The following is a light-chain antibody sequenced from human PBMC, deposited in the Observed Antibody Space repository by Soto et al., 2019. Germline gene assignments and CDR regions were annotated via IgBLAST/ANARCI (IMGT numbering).Light chain of an antibody. V-gene: IGKV3-20*01. CDR3: QQYGNSLSIT. CDR2: GAS. J-gene: IGKJ5*01. Sequence: EIVLTQSPGTLSLSPGERATLSCRASQSVSSSYLAWYQQKPGQAPRLIISGASSRATGIPDRFSGSVSGTDFTLTTSRLEPEDFAVYYCQQYGNSLSITFGQGTRLEIK. CDR1: QSVSSSY.